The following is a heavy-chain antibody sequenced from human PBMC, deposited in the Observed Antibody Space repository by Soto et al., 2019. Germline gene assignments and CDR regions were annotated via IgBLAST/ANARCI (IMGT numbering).Heavy chain of an antibody. CDR2: IDPSDSYT. Sequence: GESLKISCKASRYTFTSYWISWVRQMPGKGLEWMGRIDPSDSYTNYSPSFQGHVTISVDMSISTAYMQCSSLKASDTAMYYCVRQPMTSPYWYFDVWGRGTLVTVSS. D-gene: IGHD2-21*02. J-gene: IGHJ2*01. CDR1: RYTFTSYW. CDR3: VRQPMTSPYWYFDV. V-gene: IGHV5-10-1*01.